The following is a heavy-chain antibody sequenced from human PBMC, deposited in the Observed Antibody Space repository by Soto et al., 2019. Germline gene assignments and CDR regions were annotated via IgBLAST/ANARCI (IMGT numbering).Heavy chain of an antibody. Sequence: GALRLSCAASGFTFSSYWMSWVRQAPGKGLEWVANIKQDGSEKYYVDSVKGRFTISRDNAKNSLYLQMNSLRAEDTAVYYCARPTYYYGSGSYDYWGQGTRVTV. CDR2: IKQDGSEK. CDR1: GFTFSSYW. D-gene: IGHD3-10*01. J-gene: IGHJ4*02. CDR3: ARPTYYYGSGSYDY. V-gene: IGHV3-7*01.